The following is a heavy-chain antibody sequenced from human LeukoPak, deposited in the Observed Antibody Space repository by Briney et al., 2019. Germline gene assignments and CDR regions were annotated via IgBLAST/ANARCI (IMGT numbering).Heavy chain of an antibody. J-gene: IGHJ4*02. CDR3: AKDLSYHYFDY. V-gene: IGHV3-30*02. D-gene: IGHD5-18*01. CDR1: GFTFSTYG. CDR2: IRYDGSEK. Sequence: GGSLRLSCAASGFTFSTYGMHWVRQAPGKGLEWVAFIRYDGSEKYSTDSVKGRFTISRDNSKNTLYLRMNSLTAEDTAVYYCAKDLSYHYFDYWGQGTLVTVSS.